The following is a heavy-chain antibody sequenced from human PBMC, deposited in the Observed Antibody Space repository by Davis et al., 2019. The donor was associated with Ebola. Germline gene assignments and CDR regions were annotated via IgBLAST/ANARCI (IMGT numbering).Heavy chain of an antibody. CDR1: GYTFTGYY. V-gene: IGHV1-8*03. Sequence: ASVKVSCKASGYTFTGYYMHWVRQAPGQGLEWMGWMNPNSGNTGYAQKFQGRVTITRNTSISTAYMELSSLRSEDTAVYYCARDGFRIAALDVWGKGTTVTVSS. CDR3: ARDGFRIAALDV. D-gene: IGHD6-6*01. J-gene: IGHJ6*04. CDR2: MNPNSGNT.